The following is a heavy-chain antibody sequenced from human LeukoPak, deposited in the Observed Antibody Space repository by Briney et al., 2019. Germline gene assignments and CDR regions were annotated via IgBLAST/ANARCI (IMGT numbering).Heavy chain of an antibody. CDR2: IRYGGSNK. J-gene: IGHJ4*02. CDR1: AFTFSTHG. Sequence: PGGSLRLSGGASAFTFSTHGMIWLRPAPGKGLEWVAFIRYGGSNKYYADSVKGRFTISRDNSKNTLYLQMNSLGAEDTAVYYCAKGRSGLKRWLPRAAFDYWGQGTLVTVSS. D-gene: IGHD6-19*01. V-gene: IGHV3-30*02. CDR3: AKGRSGLKRWLPRAAFDY.